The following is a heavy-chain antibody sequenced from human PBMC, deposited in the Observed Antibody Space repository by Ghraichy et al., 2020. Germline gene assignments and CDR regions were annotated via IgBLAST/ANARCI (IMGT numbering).Heavy chain of an antibody. CDR3: ARHTRPIVGTTLHAVDM. Sequence: SETLSLTCTVSGGSMYSYFWSWIRQPPGKGLEWIGYIYYSGSTNYNPSLKSRLTISIDTSKNQFSLKLNSVTATDTAVYYCARHTRPIVGTTLHAVDMWVQGTMVTVSS. CDR1: GGSMYSYF. D-gene: IGHD1-26*01. J-gene: IGHJ3*02. CDR2: IYYSGST. V-gene: IGHV4-59*08.